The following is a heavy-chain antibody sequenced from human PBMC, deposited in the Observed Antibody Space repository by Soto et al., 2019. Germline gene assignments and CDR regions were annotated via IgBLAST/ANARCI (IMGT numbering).Heavy chain of an antibody. D-gene: IGHD3-16*01. J-gene: IGHJ4*02. CDR1: GLTFSNAW. Sequence: EVRLVESGGGLVQPGGSLRLSCAASGLTFSNAWMNWVRQAPGKGLEWVGRITRKIDGETTDYAAPVKCRFIISRTDSDNTLYLHMNSLKSEDTAMSFFSTVTLISDNYGYNSVFLGLGTLVTVSS. CDR3: STVTLISDNYGYNSVF. V-gene: IGHV3-15*07. CDR2: ITRKIDGETT.